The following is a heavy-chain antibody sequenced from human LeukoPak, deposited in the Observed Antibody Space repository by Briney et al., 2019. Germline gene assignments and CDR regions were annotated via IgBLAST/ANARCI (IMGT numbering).Heavy chain of an antibody. CDR3: ARAGNFYGSGSYLDV. CDR2: IYYSGST. Sequence: SETLSLTCNVSGGSIGSSDYYSGWIRKPPGKGLEWIGYIYYSGSTYYNPSLKSRVTMSRDTSKNQFSLELSSVTGADTAVYYCARAGNFYGSGSYLDVWGQGTMVTVSS. J-gene: IGHJ3*01. D-gene: IGHD3-10*01. V-gene: IGHV4-30-4*01. CDR1: GGSIGSSDYY.